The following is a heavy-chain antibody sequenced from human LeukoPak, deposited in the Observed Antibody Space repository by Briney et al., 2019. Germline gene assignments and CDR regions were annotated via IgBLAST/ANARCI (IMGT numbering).Heavy chain of an antibody. J-gene: IGHJ3*02. V-gene: IGHV1-2*02. D-gene: IGHD3-22*01. CDR2: ISPNSGDT. CDR1: GYAFTGYY. Sequence: ASVKVSCKAPGYAFTGYYLHWVRQAPGQGLEWMGWISPNSGDTNYAQKFQGRVTMTRDTSISTSYMELSRLRSDDTALYYCARSHYYDSTGYSHDDAFDIWGQGTMVTVSS. CDR3: ARSHYYDSTGYSHDDAFDI.